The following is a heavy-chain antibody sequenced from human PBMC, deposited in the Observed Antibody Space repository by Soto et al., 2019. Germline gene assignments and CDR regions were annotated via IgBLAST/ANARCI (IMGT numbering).Heavy chain of an antibody. D-gene: IGHD3-3*01. CDR1: GYSFTSYW. Sequence: GESLKISCKGSGYSFTSYWIGWVRQMPGKGLESMGIIYPGDSNTRYSPSLQGQVTIPVDKSISTAYLQWSSLKATDTAMYYCARHAYDFWSGHPNPRYYYGMDVWGQGITVTVSS. V-gene: IGHV5-51*01. J-gene: IGHJ6*02. CDR3: ARHAYDFWSGHPNPRYYYGMDV. CDR2: IYPGDSNT.